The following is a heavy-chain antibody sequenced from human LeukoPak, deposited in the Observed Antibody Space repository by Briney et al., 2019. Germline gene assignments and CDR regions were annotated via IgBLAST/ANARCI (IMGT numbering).Heavy chain of an antibody. CDR3: ARAAASKDDGSFY. D-gene: IGHD3-22*01. Sequence: PGGSLRLSCAASGFTFSSYWMSWVRQAPGKGLEWVANIKQDGSEKYYVDSVKGRFTISRDNAKNSLYLQMNSLRAEDTAVYYCARAAASKDDGSFYWGQGTLVTVSS. CDR2: IKQDGSEK. CDR1: GFTFSSYW. J-gene: IGHJ4*02. V-gene: IGHV3-7*01.